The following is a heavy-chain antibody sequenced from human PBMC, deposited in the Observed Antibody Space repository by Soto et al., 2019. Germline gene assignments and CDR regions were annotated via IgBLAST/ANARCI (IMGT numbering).Heavy chain of an antibody. CDR3: VDRAGIT. CDR2: IYYSGST. J-gene: IGHJ5*02. Sequence: ETLSLTCAVSGVSVSNNTWWSWIRQPPGKGLEWIGNIYYSGSTNYNPSLKSRVTISVDTSKNQFSLKLSSVTAADTAVYYCVDRAGITWGQGTLVTVSS. CDR1: GVSVSNNTW. D-gene: IGHD3-10*01. V-gene: IGHV4-61*01.